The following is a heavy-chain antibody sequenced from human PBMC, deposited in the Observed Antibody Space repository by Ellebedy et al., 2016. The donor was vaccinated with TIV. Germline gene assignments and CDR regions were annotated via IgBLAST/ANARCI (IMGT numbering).Heavy chain of an antibody. CDR3: ARRKDYADYEGVYYFDY. D-gene: IGHD4-17*01. CDR1: GGSISSYY. Sequence: MPSETLSLTCTVSGGSISSYYWSWIRPPPGKGLEWIGYIYYSGSTNYNPSLKSRVTISVDTSKNQFSLKLSSVTAADTAVYYCARRKDYADYEGVYYFDYWGQGTLVTVSS. CDR2: IYYSGST. V-gene: IGHV4-59*08. J-gene: IGHJ4*02.